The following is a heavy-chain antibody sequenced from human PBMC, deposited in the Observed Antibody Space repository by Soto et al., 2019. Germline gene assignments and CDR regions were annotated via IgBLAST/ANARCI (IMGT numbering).Heavy chain of an antibody. CDR3: ARELAGYYYYYMDV. CDR1: GGSISSYY. D-gene: IGHD6-19*01. CDR2: IYYSGST. J-gene: IGHJ6*03. V-gene: IGHV4-59*01. Sequence: ASETLSLTCTVSGGSISSYYWSWIRQPPGKGLEWIGYIYYSGSTNYNPSLKSRVTISVDTSKNQFSLKLSSVTAADTAVYYCARELAGYYYYYMDVWGKGTTVTVSS.